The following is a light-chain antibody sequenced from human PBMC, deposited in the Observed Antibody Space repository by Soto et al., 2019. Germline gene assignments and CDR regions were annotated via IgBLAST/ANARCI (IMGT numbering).Light chain of an antibody. CDR1: QDITNY. Sequence: DIQMTQSPSSLSASVGDRVTITCQASQDITNYLNWYQHKPGKAPKLLIYDASHLERGVPSRFSGSGSETDFTLTISSLQPEDVATYDCQQYDNLPLTFGGGTKVEI. CDR2: DAS. V-gene: IGKV1-33*01. J-gene: IGKJ4*01. CDR3: QQYDNLPLT.